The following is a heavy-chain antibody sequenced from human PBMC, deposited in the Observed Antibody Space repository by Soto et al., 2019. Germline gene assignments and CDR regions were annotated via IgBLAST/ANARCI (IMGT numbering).Heavy chain of an antibody. Sequence: LSLTCAASGFTFSSYAMSWVRQAPGKGLEWVSAISGSGGSTYYADSVKGRFTISRDNSKNTLYLQLNSLRAEDTAVYSGAKDRFEDVVPLGAFDNWGQGTMVTVSS. CDR1: GFTFSSYA. D-gene: IGHD2-2*01. CDR2: ISGSGGST. J-gene: IGHJ3*02. V-gene: IGHV3-23*01. CDR3: AKDRFEDVVPLGAFDN.